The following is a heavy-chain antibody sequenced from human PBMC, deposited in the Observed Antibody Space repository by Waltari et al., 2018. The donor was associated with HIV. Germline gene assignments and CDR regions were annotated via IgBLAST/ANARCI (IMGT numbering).Heavy chain of an antibody. V-gene: IGHV3-72*01. CDR1: GFTFSDRY. Sequence: EVQLVESGGGLVQPGGCLRLSCAASGFTFSDRYMDWVRQAPGKGLGWVARSRNKANSYTTEYAASVKGRFTISRDESANSLFLQMNSLKTEDTAVYYCAASEPRSGWRSFDYWGQGSLVTVSS. J-gene: IGHJ4*02. CDR2: SRNKANSYTT. CDR3: AASEPRSGWRSFDY. D-gene: IGHD6-19*01.